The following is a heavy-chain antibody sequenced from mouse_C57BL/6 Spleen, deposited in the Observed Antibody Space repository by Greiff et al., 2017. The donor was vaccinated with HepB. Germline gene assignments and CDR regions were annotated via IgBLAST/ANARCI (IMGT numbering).Heavy chain of an antibody. Sequence: EVQLQESGAELVRPGASVKLSCTASGFNIKDDYMHWVKQRPEQGLEWIGWIDPENGDTEYASKFQGKATITADTSSNTAYLQLSSLTSEDTAVYYCTTDAPYDYEDYWGQGTTLTVSS. D-gene: IGHD2-4*01. CDR2: IDPENGDT. V-gene: IGHV14-4*01. CDR1: GFNIKDDY. CDR3: TTDAPYDYEDY. J-gene: IGHJ2*01.